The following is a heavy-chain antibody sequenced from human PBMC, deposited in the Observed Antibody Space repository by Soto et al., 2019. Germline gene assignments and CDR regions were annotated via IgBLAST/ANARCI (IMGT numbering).Heavy chain of an antibody. Sequence: QITLKESGPPLVKPTQTLTLTCTFSGFSLSTSGVGVGWIRQPPGKALEWLSLIYWDDDKRYSPSLKSRLTTTKHPPKTRVALTITNMAPVDTAKYSCAPAEFIHGLDYWGQGTLSPVSS. CDR1: GFSLSTSGVG. V-gene: IGHV2-5*02. CDR3: APAEFIHGLDY. CDR2: IYWDDDK. J-gene: IGHJ4*02. D-gene: IGHD2-21*01.